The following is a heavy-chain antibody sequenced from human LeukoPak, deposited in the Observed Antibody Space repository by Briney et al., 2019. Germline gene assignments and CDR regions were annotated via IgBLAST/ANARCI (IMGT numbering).Heavy chain of an antibody. Sequence: ASVKVSCKASGYSFTSHYMHWVRQAPGQGLEWMGLINPRGTATRYAESFQGRLTLTRDLSTSTDYMELSSLRSDDTAVYFCARDTSEGDYAWWFDPWGQGTLVTVSS. CDR1: GYSFTSHY. D-gene: IGHD3-16*01. J-gene: IGHJ5*02. CDR3: ARDTSEGDYAWWFDP. V-gene: IGHV1-46*01. CDR2: INPRGTAT.